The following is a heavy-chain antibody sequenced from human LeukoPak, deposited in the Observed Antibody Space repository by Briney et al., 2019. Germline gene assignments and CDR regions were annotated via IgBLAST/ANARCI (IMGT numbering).Heavy chain of an antibody. CDR1: GGSISSYY. V-gene: IGHV4-59*01. CDR2: IYYSGST. D-gene: IGHD3-22*01. J-gene: IGHJ5*02. CDR3: AREYDSSGFAFVGWFDP. Sequence: SETLSLTCTVSGGSISSYYWSWIRQPPGKGLEWIGYIYYSGSTNYNPSLKSRVTISVDTSKNQFSLKLSSVTAADTAVYYCAREYDSSGFAFVGWFDPWGQGTPVTVSS.